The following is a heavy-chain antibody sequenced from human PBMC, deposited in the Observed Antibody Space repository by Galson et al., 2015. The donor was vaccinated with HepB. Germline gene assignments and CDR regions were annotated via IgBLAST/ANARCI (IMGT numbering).Heavy chain of an antibody. CDR2: IYYSGST. V-gene: IGHV4-59*08. Sequence: ETLSLTCTVSGGSISSYYWSWIRQPPGKGLEWIGYIYYSGSTNYNPSLKSRVTISVDTSKNQFSLKLNSVTAADTAVYYCARHKYCGGDCYKHYFDYWGQGTLVTISS. CDR3: ARHKYCGGDCYKHYFDY. D-gene: IGHD2-21*02. J-gene: IGHJ4*02. CDR1: GGSISSYY.